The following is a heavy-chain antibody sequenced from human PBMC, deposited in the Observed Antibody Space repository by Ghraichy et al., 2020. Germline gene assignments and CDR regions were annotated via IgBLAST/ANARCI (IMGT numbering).Heavy chain of an antibody. J-gene: IGHJ4*02. CDR3: ARGPHYYGGNSENYDY. D-gene: IGHD4-23*01. V-gene: IGHV3-33*01. CDR1: GFTFSSYG. CDR2: IWYDGSNK. Sequence: GESLNISCAASGFTFSSYGMHWVRQAPGKGLEWVAVIWYDGSNKYYADSVKGRFTISRDNSKNTLYLQMNSLRAEDTAVYYCARGPHYYGGNSENYDYWGQGTLVTVSS.